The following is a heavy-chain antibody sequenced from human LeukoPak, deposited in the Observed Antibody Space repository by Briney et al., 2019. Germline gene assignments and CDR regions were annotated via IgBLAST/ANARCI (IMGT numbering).Heavy chain of an antibody. CDR3: ARLYCTRTSCHLDF. Sequence: PSETLSLTCAVSGGSISSGGYSWSWIRQPPGKGLEWIGYIYHSGSTYYNPSLKSRVTISVDRSKNQFSLKLSSVTAADTAVYYCARLYCTRTSCHLDFWGQGTLVTVSS. D-gene: IGHD2-2*01. CDR2: IYHSGST. J-gene: IGHJ4*02. CDR1: GGSISSGGYS. V-gene: IGHV4-30-2*01.